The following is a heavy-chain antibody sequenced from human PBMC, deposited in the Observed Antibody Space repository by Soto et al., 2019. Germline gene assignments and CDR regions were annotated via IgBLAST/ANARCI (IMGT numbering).Heavy chain of an antibody. D-gene: IGHD5-12*01. CDR2: IYYSGST. V-gene: IGHV4-59*08. CDR3: ARANVNIVATIDVDYFDY. J-gene: IGHJ4*02. CDR1: GGSISSYY. Sequence: SETLSLTCTVSGGSISSYYWSWIRQPPGKGLEWIGYIYYSGSTNYNPSLKSRVTISVDTSKNQFSLKLSSVTAADTAVYYCARANVNIVATIDVDYFDYWGQGTLVTVSS.